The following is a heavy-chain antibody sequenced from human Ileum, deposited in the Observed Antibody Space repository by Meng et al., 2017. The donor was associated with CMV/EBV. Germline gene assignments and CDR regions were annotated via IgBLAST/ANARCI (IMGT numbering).Heavy chain of an antibody. CDR1: GGSFSGSY. J-gene: IGHJ1*01. CDR2: INHSGST. D-gene: IGHD4-17*01. CDR3: ATRRTPYGDYEYFQH. Sequence: VHRQQWGGGLVKPPATRPPTWAVHGGSFSGSYLNWIRQPPGRGLEWIGEINHSGSTNYNPSLKSRVTISVDTSKDQFSLKLSSVTAADTAVYYCATRRTPYGDYEYFQHWGQGTLVTVSS. V-gene: IGHV4-34*01.